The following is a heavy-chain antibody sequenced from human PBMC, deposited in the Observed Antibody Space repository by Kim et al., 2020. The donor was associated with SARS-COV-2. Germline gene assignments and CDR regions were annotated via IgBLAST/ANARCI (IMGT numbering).Heavy chain of an antibody. Sequence: SETLSLTCTVSGGSISSYYWSWIRQPPGKGLEWIGYIYYSGSTNYNPSLKSRVTISVDTSKNQFSLKLSSVTAADTAVYYCARLSLKTETRYFDPFYDTPGFYYFDYWGQGTLVTVSS. CDR3: ARLSLKTETRYFDPFYDTPGFYYFDY. J-gene: IGHJ4*02. CDR1: GGSISSYY. CDR2: IYYSGST. V-gene: IGHV4-59*08. D-gene: IGHD3-9*01.